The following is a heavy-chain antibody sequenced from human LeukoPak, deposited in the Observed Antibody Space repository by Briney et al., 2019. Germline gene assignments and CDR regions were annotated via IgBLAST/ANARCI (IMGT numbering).Heavy chain of an antibody. D-gene: IGHD1-26*01. V-gene: IGHV4-61*02. CDR1: GGSISSGSYY. CDR3: ARDVYSGSY. J-gene: IGHJ4*02. CDR2: IYTSGST. Sequence: PSETLSLTCTVPGGSISSGSYYWSWIRQPAGKGLEWIGRIYTSGSTNYNPSLKSRVTISVDTSKNQFSLKLSSVTAADTAVYYCARDVYSGSYWGQGTLVTVSS.